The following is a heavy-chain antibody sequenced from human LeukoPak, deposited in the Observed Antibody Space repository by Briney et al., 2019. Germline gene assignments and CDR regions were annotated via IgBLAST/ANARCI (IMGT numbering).Heavy chain of an antibody. CDR3: ARYTGWVSRDPTRYWYFHL. CDR2: IYYSGST. Sequence: SETLSLTCTVSGGSISSYYWSWIRQPPGKGLEWIGYIYYSGSTNYNPSLKSRVTISVDTSKNQFSLKLSSVTAADTAVYYCARYTGWVSRDPTRYWYFHLWGRGTLVTVSS. V-gene: IGHV4-59*01. CDR1: GGSISSYY. D-gene: IGHD5-18*01. J-gene: IGHJ2*01.